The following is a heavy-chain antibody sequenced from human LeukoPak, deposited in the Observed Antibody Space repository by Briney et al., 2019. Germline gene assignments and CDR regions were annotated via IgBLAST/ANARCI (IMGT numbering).Heavy chain of an antibody. CDR2: INPNSGGT. CDR1: GYTFTGYY. V-gene: IGHV1-2*06. D-gene: IGHD6-19*01. J-gene: IGHJ4*02. CDR3: ARGPPGIAVAGRDDY. Sequence: ASVKVSCKASGYTFTGYYMHWVRQAPGQGLEWMGRINPNSGGTNYAQKFQGRVTMTRDTSISTAYMELSRLRSDDTAVYYCARGPPGIAVAGRDDYWGREPWSPSPQ.